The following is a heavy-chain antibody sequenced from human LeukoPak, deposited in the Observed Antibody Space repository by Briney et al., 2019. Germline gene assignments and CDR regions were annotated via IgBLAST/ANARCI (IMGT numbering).Heavy chain of an antibody. CDR2: IIPIFGTA. Sequence: SVKASCKASGGTFSSYAISWVRQAPGQGLEWMGGIIPIFGTANYAQKFQGRVTITADKSTSTAYMELSSLRSEDTAVYYCATYSSSWSSYYYGMDVWGKGTTVTVSS. V-gene: IGHV1-69*06. J-gene: IGHJ6*04. D-gene: IGHD6-13*01. CDR1: GGTFSSYA. CDR3: ATYSSSWSSYYYGMDV.